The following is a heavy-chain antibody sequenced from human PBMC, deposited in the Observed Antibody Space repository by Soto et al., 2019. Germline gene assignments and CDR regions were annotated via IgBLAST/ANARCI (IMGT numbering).Heavy chain of an antibody. D-gene: IGHD1-26*01. V-gene: IGHV3-48*02. J-gene: IGHJ4*02. CDR2: IGGSGGSI. CDR3: ARDLAWAFDS. CDR1: GFTFSTFS. Sequence: RGSLRLSCAASGFTFSTFSMNWVRQAPGKGLEWLSYIGGSGGSISYADSVKGRFTISRDNGKNTLYLQMSSLRDEETAVYYCARDLAWAFDSRGQGALVTVSS.